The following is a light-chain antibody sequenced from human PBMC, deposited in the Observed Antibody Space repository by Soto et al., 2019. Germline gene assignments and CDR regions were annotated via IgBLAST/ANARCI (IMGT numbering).Light chain of an antibody. CDR3: QQANSFPIT. Sequence: DIQMTQSPSSVSASVGDRATITCRASQGITNRLAWYQQKPGKAPKLLIYEASSLQSGVPSRISGSGSGTDFTLTISRLQPEDFATYYCQQANSFPITFGQGTRLEIK. CDR2: EAS. V-gene: IGKV1-12*01. J-gene: IGKJ5*01. CDR1: QGITNR.